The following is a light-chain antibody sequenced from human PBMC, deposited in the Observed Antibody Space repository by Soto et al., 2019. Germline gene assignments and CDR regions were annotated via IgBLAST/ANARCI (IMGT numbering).Light chain of an antibody. CDR2: EVS. J-gene: IGLJ1*01. CDR1: SSDIGAYNY. CDR3: SSYTTSSTRV. Sequence: QSVLTQPASVSGSPGQSIAISCTGASSDIGAYNYVSWHQQHPDKAPKLMIYEVSNRPSGVSYRFSGSKSVNTATLTISGLQAEDEADYYCSSYTTSSTRVFGTGTKVT. V-gene: IGLV2-14*03.